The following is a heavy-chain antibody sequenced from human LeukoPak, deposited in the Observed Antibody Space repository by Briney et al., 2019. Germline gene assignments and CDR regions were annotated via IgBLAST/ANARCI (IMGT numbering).Heavy chain of an antibody. CDR3: TRDDVLSGYVPYYYAMDV. CDR2: ISSDGSNK. J-gene: IGHJ6*02. Sequence: GGSLRLSCVASGFTFSNFALHWVRQAPGKGLEWVAVISSDGSNKFYADSVKGRFTISRNNPVDTVFLQMNSMRADDTAVYYCTRDDVLSGYVPYYYAMDVWGQGTTVTVSS. D-gene: IGHD5-12*01. CDR1: GFTFSNFA. V-gene: IGHV3-30*04.